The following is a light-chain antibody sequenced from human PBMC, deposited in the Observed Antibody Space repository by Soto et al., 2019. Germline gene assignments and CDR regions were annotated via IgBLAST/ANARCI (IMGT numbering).Light chain of an antibody. V-gene: IGLV2-23*02. Sequence: QSALTQPASVSGSPGQSITISCTGSGRDVGSYSLVSWYQQRPGKAPRLMIYGVTQRPSGVSNRFSGSKAGITASLTISGLQAEDEADYYCSSYTGDLTLMFGGGTKLTVL. CDR2: GVT. CDR1: GRDVGSYSL. CDR3: SSYTGDLTLM. J-gene: IGLJ3*02.